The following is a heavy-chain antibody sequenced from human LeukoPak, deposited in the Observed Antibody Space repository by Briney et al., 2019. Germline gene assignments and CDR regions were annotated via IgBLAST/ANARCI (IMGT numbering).Heavy chain of an antibody. CDR2: VHLSGAS. Sequence: PSETLSLTCAVSGGSILSTNWWSWVRQPPRRGLEWIGEVHLSGASNYNPSLKSRVNMSIDKSRNQLSLELTSVTAADTAMYYCARESGAFSPFGFWGQGTLVTVSS. D-gene: IGHD1-26*01. CDR1: GGSILSTNW. V-gene: IGHV4-4*02. CDR3: ARESGAFSPFGF. J-gene: IGHJ1*01.